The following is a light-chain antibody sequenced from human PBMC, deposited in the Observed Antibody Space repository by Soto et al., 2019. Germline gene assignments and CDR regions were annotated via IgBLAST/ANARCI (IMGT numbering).Light chain of an antibody. J-gene: IGLJ1*01. Sequence: QSVLTQPASVSGSPGQSITISCTGTSSDVGGYNYVSWYQQHPGKAPKLMIYGVSNRPSGVSSRFSGSKSGNTASLTISGLQAEDEADYYCSSYTSSSTLYVFGTGTKVTVL. CDR1: SSDVGGYNY. CDR3: SSYTSSSTLYV. V-gene: IGLV2-14*01. CDR2: GVS.